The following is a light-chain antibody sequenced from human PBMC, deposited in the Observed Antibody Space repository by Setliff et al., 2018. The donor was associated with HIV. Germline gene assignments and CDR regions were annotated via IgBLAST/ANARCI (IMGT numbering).Light chain of an antibody. V-gene: IGLV2-23*01. Sequence: QSALAQPASVSGSPGQSITISCTGTSNDVGRYDLVSWYQQHPARAPKLIIYQATRRPSGVSNRFSGSKSGNVASLTISGLQAEDEADYYCCSNTGSNTFVFETGTKVPS. CDR2: QAT. CDR1: SNDVGRYDL. J-gene: IGLJ1*01. CDR3: CSNTGSNTFV.